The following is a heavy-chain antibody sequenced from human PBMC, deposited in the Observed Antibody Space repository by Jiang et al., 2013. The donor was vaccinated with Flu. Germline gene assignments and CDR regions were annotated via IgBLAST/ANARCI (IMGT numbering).Heavy chain of an antibody. V-gene: IGHV4-39*07. J-gene: IGHJ4*02. CDR1: GGSISSSSYY. CDR2: IYYSGST. D-gene: IGHD6-13*01. Sequence: GSGLVKPSETLSLTCTVSGGSISSSSYYWGWIRQPPGKGLEWIGSIYYSGSTYYNPSLKSRVTISVDTSKNQFSLKLSSVTAAYTAVYYCARKLDTFDYWGQGTLVTVSS. CDR3: ARKLDTFDY.